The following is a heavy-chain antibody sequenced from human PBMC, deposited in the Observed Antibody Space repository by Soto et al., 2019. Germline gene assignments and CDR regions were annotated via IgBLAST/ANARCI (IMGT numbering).Heavy chain of an antibody. CDR3: ARDVISVGEYDY. J-gene: IGHJ4*02. CDR1: GFTFSNYA. CDR2: ISSSAAYI. D-gene: IGHD1-26*01. Sequence: GGSLRLSCAPSGFTFSNYAMTCVRQAPGKGLEWVSSISSSAAYIYYADSVKGRFTISRDNANNSLYLQMNTLRAEDTAVYYCARDVISVGEYDYWGQGTLVTVSS. V-gene: IGHV3-21*01.